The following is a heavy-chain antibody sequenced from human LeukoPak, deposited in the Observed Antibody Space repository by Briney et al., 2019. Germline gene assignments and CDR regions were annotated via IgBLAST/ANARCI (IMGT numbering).Heavy chain of an antibody. D-gene: IGHD3-10*01. CDR2: IYYRELP. CDR3: ARGGEAPINWFDP. J-gene: IGHJ5*02. CDR1: GGSISSSSYY. V-gene: IGHV4-39*07. Sequence: SETLSLTCTVSGGSISSSSYYWGWIRQPPGKGLEGIGSIYYRELPYYPPSLKSRVTIPVDTSKNHLCMQFSSVTAADTSVYYCARGGEAPINWFDPWGQGTLVTVCS.